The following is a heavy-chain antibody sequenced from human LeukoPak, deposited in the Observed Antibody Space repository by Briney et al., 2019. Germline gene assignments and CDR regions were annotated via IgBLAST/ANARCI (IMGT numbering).Heavy chain of an antibody. CDR3: AKDRASFGAGLACF. CDR2: IYTSGTT. Sequence: PSETLSLTCTVSGGSMNNYYWSWIRQPAGKGLEWIGQIYTSGTTNYNPSLRSRVTMSVDTSKNQFSLKLSSVTAADTAVYYCAKDRASFGAGLACFWGQGTLVTVSS. V-gene: IGHV4-4*07. CDR1: GGSMNNYY. D-gene: IGHD3-10*01. J-gene: IGHJ4*02.